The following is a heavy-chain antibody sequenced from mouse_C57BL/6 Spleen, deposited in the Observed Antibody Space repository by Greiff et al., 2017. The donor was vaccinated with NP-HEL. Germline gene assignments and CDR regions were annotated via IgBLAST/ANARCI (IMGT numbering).Heavy chain of an antibody. D-gene: IGHD1-1*02. CDR1: GYTFTSYW. CDR3: ARSPPMVSDWFAY. Sequence: QVQLQQSGTELVKPGASVKLSCKASGYTFTSYWMHWVKQRPGQGLEWIGNINPSNGGTNYNEKFKSKATLTVDKSSSTAYMQLSSLTSEDSAVYYCARSPPMVSDWFAYWGQGTLVTVSA. V-gene: IGHV1-53*01. J-gene: IGHJ3*01. CDR2: INPSNGGT.